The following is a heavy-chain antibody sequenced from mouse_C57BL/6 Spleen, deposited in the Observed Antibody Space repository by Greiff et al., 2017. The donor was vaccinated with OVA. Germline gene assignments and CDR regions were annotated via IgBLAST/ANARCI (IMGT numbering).Heavy chain of an antibody. Sequence: QVQLKQPGAELVRPGSSVKLSCKASGYTFTSYWMHWVKQRPIQGLEWIGNIDPSDSETHYNQKFKDKATLTVDKSSSTAYMQLSSLTSEDSAVYYCASITTVDFAYWGQGTLVTVSA. CDR1: GYTFTSYW. D-gene: IGHD1-1*01. J-gene: IGHJ3*01. CDR3: ASITTVDFAY. V-gene: IGHV1-52*01. CDR2: IDPSDSET.